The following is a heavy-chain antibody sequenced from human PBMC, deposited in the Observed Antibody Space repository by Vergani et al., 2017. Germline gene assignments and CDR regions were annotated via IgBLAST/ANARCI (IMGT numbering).Heavy chain of an antibody. CDR3: AKDPQQGEVTLSYVDY. Sequence: EVQLVESGGGLVQPGGSLRLSCAASGFTFSSYAMSWVRQAPGKGLEWVSAISGSGGSTYYADSVKGRFTISRDNSKNTLYLQMNSLRAEDTAVYYCAKDPQQGEVTLSYVDYWGQGTLVTVSS. J-gene: IGHJ4*02. CDR2: ISGSGGST. V-gene: IGHV3-23*04. D-gene: IGHD3-16*01. CDR1: GFTFSSYA.